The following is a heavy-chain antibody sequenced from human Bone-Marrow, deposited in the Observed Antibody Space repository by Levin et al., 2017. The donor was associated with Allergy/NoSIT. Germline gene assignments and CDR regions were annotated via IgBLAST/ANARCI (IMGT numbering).Heavy chain of an antibody. CDR1: GGSMTSGLYY. Sequence: LRLSCTVSGGSMTSGLYYYNWIRQPAGKGLEWIGRINTSGNTNYSPSLKSRVTISVDTSKNQFSLRLSSVTAADTAVFYCARDGAVIGTRYFDLWGRGTLVTVSS. J-gene: IGHJ2*01. V-gene: IGHV4-61*02. CDR2: INTSGNT. CDR3: ARDGAVIGTRYFDL. D-gene: IGHD3-16*02.